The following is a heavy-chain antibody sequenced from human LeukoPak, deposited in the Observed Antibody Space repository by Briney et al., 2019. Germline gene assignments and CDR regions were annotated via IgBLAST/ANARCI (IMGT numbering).Heavy chain of an antibody. V-gene: IGHV4-61*02. CDR2: IYTSGST. D-gene: IGHD6-19*01. CDR3: ARDPGGSGPAS. CDR1: GGSISNLNYH. J-gene: IGHJ5*02. Sequence: PSETLSLTCTVSGGSISNLNYHWIWIRQPAGKGLELIGRIYTSGSTNYSPSFKSRVTISIDTSKNQFSLKLSSVTAADTAVYYCARDPGGSGPASWGPGTLVTVSS.